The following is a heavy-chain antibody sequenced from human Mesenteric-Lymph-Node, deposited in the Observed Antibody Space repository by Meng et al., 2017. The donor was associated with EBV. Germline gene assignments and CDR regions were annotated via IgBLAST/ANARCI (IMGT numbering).Heavy chain of an antibody. CDR2: INTNTGNP. D-gene: IGHD3-3*01. Sequence: QVRVVQFGSELKKPGASVKVSCKASGYTFTTYSMNWVRQAPGQGLEWMGWINTNTGNPTYAQGFTGRFVFSLDTSVSTAYLQISSLQAEDTAVYCCARGDTELYGTFDPWGQGTLVNVSS. J-gene: IGHJ5*02. V-gene: IGHV7-4-1*02. CDR1: GYTFTTYS. CDR3: ARGDTELYGTFDP.